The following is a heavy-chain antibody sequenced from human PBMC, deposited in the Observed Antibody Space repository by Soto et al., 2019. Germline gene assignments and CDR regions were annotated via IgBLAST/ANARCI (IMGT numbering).Heavy chain of an antibody. V-gene: IGHV3-9*01. CDR3: ARHRGYHYYGMDV. CDR1: GFTFNDFA. Sequence: PGGSLRLSCVASGFTFNDFAMHWVRQAPGKGLEWVSGIPWNSGTLDYADSVRGRFSISRDNAKNSLYLQMDSLRVEDTALYYCARHRGYHYYGMDVWGQRTTVTVSS. CDR2: IPWNSGTL. J-gene: IGHJ6*02.